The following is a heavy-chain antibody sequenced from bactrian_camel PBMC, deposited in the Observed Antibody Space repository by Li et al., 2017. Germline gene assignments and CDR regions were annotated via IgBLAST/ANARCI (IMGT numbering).Heavy chain of an antibody. CDR3: VARTYGVSWMYNY. V-gene: IGHV3-2*01. D-gene: IGHD6*01. Sequence: QVQLVESGGGLVQPGGSLRLSCAAPGFTFSSHYKGWVRQAPGKGLEWVSSIDIDGSGTYYSDSVKGRFTISRDNAKNMVYLQMNSLKFEDAGLYYCVARTYGVSWMYNYWGQGTQVTVS. CDR1: GFTFSSHY. J-gene: IGHJ4*01. CDR2: IDIDGSGT.